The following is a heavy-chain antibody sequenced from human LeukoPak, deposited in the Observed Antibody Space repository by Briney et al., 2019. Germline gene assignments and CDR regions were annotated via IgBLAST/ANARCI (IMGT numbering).Heavy chain of an antibody. CDR1: GFTLSSDA. CDR3: AKVFHYGSGSYGFFEK. D-gene: IGHD3-10*01. V-gene: IGHV3-23*01. CDR2: ISGSGSST. J-gene: IGHJ4*02. Sequence: GGSLRLSCAASGFTLSSDAMSWVRQAPRKGLEWVSGISGSGSSTYYADSVKGRFTISRDNSKNTLYLQMNGLRADDTALYYCAKVFHYGSGSYGFFEKGGQGTLVTVSS.